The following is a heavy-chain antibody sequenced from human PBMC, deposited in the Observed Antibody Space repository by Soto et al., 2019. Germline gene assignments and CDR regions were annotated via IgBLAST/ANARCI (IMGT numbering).Heavy chain of an antibody. CDR1: DGSISEKD. CDR2: IFANGHT. D-gene: IGHD6-13*01. J-gene: IGHJ5*02. Sequence: SETQSLTCIVSDGSISEKDWNWVRQHPGKGLEWIGLIFANGHTDYNPSLKSRVTMSVDASKNQFSLRLTSMTAAGTAVYYCVASLAASGLNWLDPWGRGTLVTVSS. CDR3: VASLAASGLNWLDP. V-gene: IGHV4-4*07.